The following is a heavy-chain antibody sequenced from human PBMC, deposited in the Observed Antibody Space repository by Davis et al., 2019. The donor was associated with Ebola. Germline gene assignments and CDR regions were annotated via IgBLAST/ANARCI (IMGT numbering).Heavy chain of an antibody. V-gene: IGHV3-23*01. CDR3: ARSGLSFGLVKYHYGMDA. CDR2: ISGSGGNT. J-gene: IGHJ6*04. Sequence: GGSLRLSCAHSAITFSSYAMTWVRQAPGKGLEWVSAISGSGGNTYYADSVKGRFTISRDNSKKTMYLQMNSLRGEDTAVYYCARSGLSFGLVKYHYGMDAWGKGTTVTVSS. CDR1: AITFSSYA. D-gene: IGHD3-3*01.